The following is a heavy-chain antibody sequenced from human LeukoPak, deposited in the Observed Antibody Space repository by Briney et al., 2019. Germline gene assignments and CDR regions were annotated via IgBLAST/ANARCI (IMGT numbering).Heavy chain of an antibody. CDR2: IYTSGST. V-gene: IGHV4-61*02. CDR1: GGSISSGSYY. D-gene: IGHD6-13*01. J-gene: IGHJ5*02. Sequence: PSQTLSLTCTVSGGSISSGSYYWSWIRQPAGKGLEWIGRIYTSGSTNYNPSLKSRVTISVDTSKNQFSLKLSSVTAADTAVYYCARSTGGAAEPGTIAAAGYNWFDPWGQGTLVTVSS. CDR3: ARSTGGAAEPGTIAAAGYNWFDP.